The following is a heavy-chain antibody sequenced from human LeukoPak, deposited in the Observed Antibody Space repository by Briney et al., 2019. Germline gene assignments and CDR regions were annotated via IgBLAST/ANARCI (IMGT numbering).Heavy chain of an antibody. J-gene: IGHJ4*02. CDR3: ARGGPLIDY. CDR1: GFTFSRYG. Sequence: GGSLRLSCSASGFTFSRYGMHWVRQAPGKGLEYVSAIVSNGDSTYYADSVKGRFTISRDNAKNTLYLQMSSLRPDDTAVYYCARGGPLIDYWGQGTLVTVSS. CDR2: IVSNGDST. V-gene: IGHV3-64D*09.